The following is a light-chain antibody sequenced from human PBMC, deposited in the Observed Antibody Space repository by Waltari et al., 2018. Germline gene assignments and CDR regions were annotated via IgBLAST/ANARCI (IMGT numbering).Light chain of an antibody. V-gene: IGKV1-39*01. Sequence: DIQMSQSPSSLSAHLGDRVTISCRASRDIHTFLSWYQQKPGNAPKLLLFSASRLHTGVPSRFSGSGSGSDFTLTISCLQPGDFATYFCLHTSGTSWPFGPGTKVEVK. CDR1: RDIHTF. CDR2: SAS. CDR3: LHTSGTSWP. J-gene: IGKJ1*01.